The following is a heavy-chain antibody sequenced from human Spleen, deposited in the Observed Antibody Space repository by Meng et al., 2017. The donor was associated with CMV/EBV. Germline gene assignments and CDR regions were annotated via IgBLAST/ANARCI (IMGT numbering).Heavy chain of an antibody. CDR2: ISPGDSDT. V-gene: IGHV5-51*01. J-gene: IGHJ3*01. CDR1: GYTFATYW. Sequence: KVSCKGSGYTFATYWIGWVRQMPGKGPEWMGVISPGDSDTRYSPSFQGQVTISADKSISTASLQWRSLKASDTALYYCAKPHSRGYFSAIDLWGQGTMVTVSS. CDR3: AKPHSRGYFSAIDL. D-gene: IGHD3-22*01.